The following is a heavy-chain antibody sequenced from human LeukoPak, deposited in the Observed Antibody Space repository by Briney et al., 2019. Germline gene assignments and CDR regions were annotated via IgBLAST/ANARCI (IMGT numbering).Heavy chain of an antibody. J-gene: IGHJ4*02. Sequence: SETLSLTCAVYGGSFSGYYWSWIRQPPGKGLEWIGEINHSGSTNYNPSLKSRVTISVDTSKNQFSLKLSSVTAADTAVYYCAAEYYYGSGSYEQFDYWGQGTLVTASS. CDR2: INHSGST. V-gene: IGHV4-34*01. D-gene: IGHD3-10*01. CDR1: GGSFSGYY. CDR3: AAEYYYGSGSYEQFDY.